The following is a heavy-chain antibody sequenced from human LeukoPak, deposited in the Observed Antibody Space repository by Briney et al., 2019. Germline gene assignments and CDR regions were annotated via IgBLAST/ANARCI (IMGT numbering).Heavy chain of an antibody. CDR1: GGSISSGSYY. V-gene: IGHV4-61*02. J-gene: IGHJ2*01. CDR2: IYTSGST. CDR3: ARDQADYDFWSGYSYWYFDL. Sequence: SETLSLTCTVSGGSISSGSYYWSWIRQPAGKGLEWIGRIYTSGSTNYNPSLKSRVTMSVDTSKNQFSLKLSSVTAADTAVYYCARDQADYDFWSGYSYWYFDLWGRGTLVTVSS. D-gene: IGHD3-3*01.